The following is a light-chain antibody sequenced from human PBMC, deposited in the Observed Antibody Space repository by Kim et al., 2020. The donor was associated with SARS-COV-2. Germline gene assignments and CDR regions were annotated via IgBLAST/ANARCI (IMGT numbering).Light chain of an antibody. Sequence: WSPGETATLACRASQRVSSAYLAWYQQKPGQPPRLLLYGASTRATGIPDRFSGSGSGTDFTLTISRLEPEDFAVYFCLQYGNSPETFGQGTKLEI. CDR1: QRVSSAY. V-gene: IGKV3-20*01. CDR3: LQYGNSPET. CDR2: GAS. J-gene: IGKJ2*01.